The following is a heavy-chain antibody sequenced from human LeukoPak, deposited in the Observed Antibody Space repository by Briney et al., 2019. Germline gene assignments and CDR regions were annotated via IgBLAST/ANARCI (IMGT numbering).Heavy chain of an antibody. J-gene: IGHJ3*02. V-gene: IGHV1-69*13. CDR1: GGTFISYA. Sequence: PVKVSCKASGGTFISYAISWVRQAPGQGLEWMGGIIPIFGTANYAQKFQGRVTITADESTSTAYMELSSLRSEDTAVYYCARGHSSSWSDAFDIWGQGTMVTVSS. CDR2: IIPIFGTA. D-gene: IGHD6-13*01. CDR3: ARGHSSSWSDAFDI.